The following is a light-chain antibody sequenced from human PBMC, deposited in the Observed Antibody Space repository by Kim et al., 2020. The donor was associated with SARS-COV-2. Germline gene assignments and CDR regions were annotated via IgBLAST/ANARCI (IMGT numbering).Light chain of an antibody. CDR3: LLSFSGIRV. Sequence: LTWASGAGSGPPIHYPYWVQKTPGDVPRKLIFETGSRHSWTPGRFSGSLSGDKAVLPLAGAQPEDESDYYCLLSFSGIRVFGGGTKLTVL. CDR1: AGSGPPIHY. V-gene: IGLV7-46*01. J-gene: IGLJ3*02. CDR2: ETG.